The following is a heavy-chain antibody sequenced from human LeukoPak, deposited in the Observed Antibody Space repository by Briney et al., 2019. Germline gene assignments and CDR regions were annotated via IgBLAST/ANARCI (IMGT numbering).Heavy chain of an antibody. V-gene: IGHV4-4*07. CDR3: ARSDCSSTSCPLFDI. J-gene: IGHJ3*02. D-gene: IGHD2-2*01. Sequence: SETLSLTCTVSGGSISSYYWSWIRQPAGKGLEWIGRIYTSGSTNYNPSPKSRVTMSVDTSKNQFSLKLSSVTAVDTAVYYCARSDCSSTSCPLFDIWGQGTMVTVSS. CDR2: IYTSGST. CDR1: GGSISSYY.